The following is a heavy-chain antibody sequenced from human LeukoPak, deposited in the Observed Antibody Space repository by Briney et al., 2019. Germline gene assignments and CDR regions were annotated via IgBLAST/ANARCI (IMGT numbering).Heavy chain of an antibody. J-gene: IGHJ4*02. D-gene: IGHD6-19*01. CDR3: AKAGYSSGWTRDYFDY. V-gene: IGHV3-23*01. CDR2: ISGSGGRT. Sequence: GGSLRLSCAASGFTFSSYATSWVRQAPGKGLEWVSGISGSGGRTYYADSVKGRFTISRDNFKNTLYLQMNSLRAEDTAVYYCAKAGYSSGWTRDYFDYWGQGTLVTVSS. CDR1: GFTFSSYA.